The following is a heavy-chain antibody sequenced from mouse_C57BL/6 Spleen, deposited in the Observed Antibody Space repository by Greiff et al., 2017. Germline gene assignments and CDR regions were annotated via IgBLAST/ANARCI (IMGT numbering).Heavy chain of an antibody. CDR3: ASGTTGSFDD. V-gene: IGHV14-2*01. D-gene: IGHD1-1*01. CDR2: IDPEDGET. Sequence: EVQLQQSGAELVKPGASVKLSCTASGFNFNDYYMHWVKQRTEQGLEWIGRIDPEDGETKYAPKFQGKATITADTSSNTAYLQLSSLTAEDSAVYYYASGTTGSFDDWGTGTTVTVSS. J-gene: IGHJ1*03. CDR1: GFNFNDYY.